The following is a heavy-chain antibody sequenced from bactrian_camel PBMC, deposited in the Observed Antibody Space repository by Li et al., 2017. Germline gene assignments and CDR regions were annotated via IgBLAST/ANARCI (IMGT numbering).Heavy chain of an antibody. D-gene: IGHD1*01. V-gene: IGHV3S5*01. J-gene: IGHJ6*01. CDR1: GSTSSSYY. CDR3: TAGWGHCDLQTDFIY. Sequence: HVQLVESGGGSVQAGGSLKLSCAASGSTSSSYYFAWVRQAPGKGLEWVSGIFGSGSRSWYTDSVQGRFTASRDNAKNTMYLEMYDLKPEDTAVYYCTAGWGHCDLQTDFIYWGQGTQVTVS. CDR2: IFGSGSRS.